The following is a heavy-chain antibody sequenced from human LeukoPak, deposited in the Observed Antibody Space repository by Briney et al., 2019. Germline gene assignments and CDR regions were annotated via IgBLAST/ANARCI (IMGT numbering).Heavy chain of an antibody. V-gene: IGHV4-59*12. D-gene: IGHD2-2*01. Sequence: SETLSLTCTVSGGSMSPYYWSWIRQPPGKGLEWIGYIHYSGTTNYNPSLKSRVTISVDTSKNQFSLKLSSVTAADTAVYYCARTAVYCSSTSCYYYYGMDVWGQGTTVTVSS. CDR3: ARTAVYCSSTSCYYYYGMDV. CDR2: IHYSGTT. J-gene: IGHJ6*02. CDR1: GGSMSPYY.